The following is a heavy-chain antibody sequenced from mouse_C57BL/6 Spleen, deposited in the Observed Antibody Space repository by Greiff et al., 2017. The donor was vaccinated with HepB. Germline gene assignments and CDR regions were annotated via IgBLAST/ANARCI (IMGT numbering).Heavy chain of an antibody. CDR3: ARQGVRLWYFDV. CDR1: GFTFSDYY. D-gene: IGHD2-14*01. V-gene: IGHV5-12*01. Sequence: EVNVVESGGGLVQPGGSLKLSCAASGFTFSDYYMYWVRQTPEKRLEWVAYISNGGGSTYYPDTVKGRFTISRDNAKNTLYLQMSRLKSEDKAMYYCARQGVRLWYFDVWGTGTTVTVSS. J-gene: IGHJ1*03. CDR2: ISNGGGST.